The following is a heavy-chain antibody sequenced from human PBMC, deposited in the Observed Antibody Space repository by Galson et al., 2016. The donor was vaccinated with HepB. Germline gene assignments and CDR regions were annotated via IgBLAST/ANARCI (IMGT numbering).Heavy chain of an antibody. V-gene: IGHV4-39*01. CDR3: ARQDRAGLVNF. CDR1: GGSISSSSYF. Sequence: ETLSLTFTVSGGSISSSSYFWAWIRQPPGKGLDWIGSIYYSGTTYYNPSLRSRVSISVDPSKNQFSLRLTSVSAADTAMYSCARQDRAGLVNFWGQGTMVTVSS. J-gene: IGHJ3*01. CDR2: IYYSGTT. D-gene: IGHD6-19*01.